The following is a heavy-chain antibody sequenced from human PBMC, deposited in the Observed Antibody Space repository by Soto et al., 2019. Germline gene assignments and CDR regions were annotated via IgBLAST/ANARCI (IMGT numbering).Heavy chain of an antibody. CDR2: IYYSGST. D-gene: IGHD4-17*01. CDR1: GGSISSYY. Sequence: SETLSLTCTVSGGSISSYYWSWIRQPPGKGLEWIGYIYYSGSTNYNPSLKSRVTISVDTSKNQFSLKLSSVTAADTAVYYCARTDTVTPFDYWGQGTLVTVSS. V-gene: IGHV4-59*08. J-gene: IGHJ4*02. CDR3: ARTDTVTPFDY.